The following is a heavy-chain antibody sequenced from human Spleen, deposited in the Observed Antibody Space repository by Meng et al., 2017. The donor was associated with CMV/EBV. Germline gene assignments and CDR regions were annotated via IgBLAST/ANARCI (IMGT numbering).Heavy chain of an antibody. J-gene: IGHJ4*02. D-gene: IGHD5-18*01. Sequence: LSRPFAVYDGSFSGYYWSWIRQPPGKGLEWIGEINYSGYTNYKPSLKSRVTISADTSKNQFSLKLSSVTAADTAVYYCVGQTDTAMVWGQGTLVTVSS. CDR2: INYSGYT. CDR1: DGSFSGYY. V-gene: IGHV4-34*01. CDR3: VGQTDTAMV.